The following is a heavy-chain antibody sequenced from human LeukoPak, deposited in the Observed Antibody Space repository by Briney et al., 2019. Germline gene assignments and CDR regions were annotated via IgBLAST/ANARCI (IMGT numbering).Heavy chain of an antibody. J-gene: IGHJ3*02. Sequence: ASVKVSCKASGYTFTSCYMHWVRQAPGQGLEWMGIINPNGGSTSYAQKFQGRVTMTRDTSTSTVYMELSSLRSEDTAVYYCAGGTTNTKGAFDMWGQGTMVTVSS. CDR1: GYTFTSCY. CDR3: AGGTTNTKGAFDM. D-gene: IGHD2-8*01. CDR2: INPNGGST. V-gene: IGHV1-46*01.